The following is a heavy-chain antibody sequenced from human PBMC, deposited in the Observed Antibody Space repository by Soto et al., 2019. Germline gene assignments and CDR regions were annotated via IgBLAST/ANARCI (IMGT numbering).Heavy chain of an antibody. CDR2: IYYSGST. D-gene: IGHD2-8*01. Sequence: SETLSLTCTVSGGSISSYYWSWFRQPPGKGLEWIGYIYYSGSTNYNPSLKSRVTISVDTSKNQFSLKLSSVTAADTAVYYCAKARCTTSNCYVPDYWGQGTLVTVSS. CDR3: AKARCTTSNCYVPDY. V-gene: IGHV4-59*01. CDR1: GGSISSYY. J-gene: IGHJ4*02.